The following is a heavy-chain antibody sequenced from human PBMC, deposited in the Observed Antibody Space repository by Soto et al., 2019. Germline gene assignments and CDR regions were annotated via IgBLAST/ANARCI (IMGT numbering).Heavy chain of an antibody. J-gene: IGHJ4*02. CDR1: SGSISSSNW. V-gene: IGHV4-4*02. CDR2: IYHSGST. CDR3: ARMCSSGWYYFDY. Sequence: SETLSLTCAVSSGSISSSNWWSWVRQPPGKGLEWIGEIYHSGSTNYNPSLKSRVTISVDKSKNQFSLKLSSVTAADTAVYYCARMCSSGWYYFDYWGQGTLVTVSS. D-gene: IGHD6-19*01.